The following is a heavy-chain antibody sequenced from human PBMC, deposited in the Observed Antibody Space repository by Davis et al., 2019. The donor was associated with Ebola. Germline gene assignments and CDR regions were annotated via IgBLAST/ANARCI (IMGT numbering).Heavy chain of an antibody. CDR1: GFTFSSYA. V-gene: IGHV1-3*01. CDR3: ARDQTYYSNYVNFDY. D-gene: IGHD4-11*01. CDR2: INAGNGNT. Sequence: GESLKISCAASGFTFSSYAMHWVRQAPGQRLEWMGWINAGNGNTKYSQKFQGRVTITRDTSASTAYMELSSLRSEDTAVYYCARDQTYYSNYVNFDYWGQGTLVTVSS. J-gene: IGHJ4*02.